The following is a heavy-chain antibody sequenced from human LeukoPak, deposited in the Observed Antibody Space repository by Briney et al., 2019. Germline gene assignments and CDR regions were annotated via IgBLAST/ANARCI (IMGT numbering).Heavy chain of an antibody. J-gene: IGHJ4*02. CDR1: GFTFSSYW. CDR3: ARDLDIVVVTAAMVPDY. CDR2: IKQDGSEK. Sequence: GGSLRLSCAASGFTFSSYWMSWVRQAPGKGLEWVANIKQDGSEKYYVDSVKGRFTISRDNAKNSLYLQMNSLRAEDTAVYYCARDLDIVVVTAAMVPDYWGQGTLVTVSS. D-gene: IGHD2-2*03. V-gene: IGHV3-7*01.